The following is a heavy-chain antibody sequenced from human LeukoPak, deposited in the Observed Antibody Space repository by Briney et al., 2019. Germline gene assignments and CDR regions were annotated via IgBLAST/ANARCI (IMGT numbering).Heavy chain of an antibody. CDR2: IYSGGST. CDR1: GFTFSSHG. CDR3: ARGPTDSSGYGSL. V-gene: IGHV3-53*01. D-gene: IGHD3-22*01. Sequence: GRSLRLSCAASGFTFSSHGMHWVRQGPGKGLEWVAVIYSGGSTYYADSVKGRFTISRDNSKNTLCLQMNSLRAEDTAVYYCARGPTDSSGYGSLWGQGTLVTVSS. J-gene: IGHJ4*02.